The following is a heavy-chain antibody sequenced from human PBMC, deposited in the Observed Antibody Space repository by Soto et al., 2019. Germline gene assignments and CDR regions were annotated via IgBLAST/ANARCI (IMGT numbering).Heavy chain of an antibody. Sequence: SETLSLTCTVSCGSISSSSYYWGWIRQPPGKGLEWIGSIYYSGSTYYNPSLKSRVTISVDTSKNQFSPKLSSVTAADTAVYYCARVGRFGELLTYYYGMDVWGQGTTVTVSS. CDR3: ARVGRFGELLTYYYGMDV. CDR1: CGSISSSSYY. J-gene: IGHJ6*02. D-gene: IGHD3-10*01. CDR2: IYYSGST. V-gene: IGHV4-39*01.